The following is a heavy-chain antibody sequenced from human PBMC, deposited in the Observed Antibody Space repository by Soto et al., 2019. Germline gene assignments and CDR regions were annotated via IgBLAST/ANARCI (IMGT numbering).Heavy chain of an antibody. CDR2: INGVNVNT. D-gene: IGHD4-4*01. Sequence: QVQVVQSGAEVNKPGASVKVSCKASGYTFRTYSMNWVRQAPGQRLEWMGWINGVNVNTEYSQTFQGRVTITRDTYASIAYMELSSLRPEDTAVYYCARGSNAGLDYWGQGTLVTVSS. CDR3: ARGSNAGLDY. CDR1: GYTFRTYS. J-gene: IGHJ4*02. V-gene: IGHV1-3*01.